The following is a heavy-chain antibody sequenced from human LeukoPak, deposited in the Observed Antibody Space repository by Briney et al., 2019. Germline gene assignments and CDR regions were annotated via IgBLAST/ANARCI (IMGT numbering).Heavy chain of an antibody. D-gene: IGHD3-10*01. CDR2: KKEDGSEK. Sequence: PGGSLRLSCAASGFTFSSYWMTWVRQAPGKGLEWVATKKEDGSEKYYVDSVKGRFTISGDSAKNSLFLEMNSLTAEDTAVYYCARIGVHYYGSGTYYNALSGWFDPWGQGTLVTVSS. CDR3: ARIGVHYYGSGTYYNALSGWFDP. V-gene: IGHV3-7*05. J-gene: IGHJ5*02. CDR1: GFTFSSYW.